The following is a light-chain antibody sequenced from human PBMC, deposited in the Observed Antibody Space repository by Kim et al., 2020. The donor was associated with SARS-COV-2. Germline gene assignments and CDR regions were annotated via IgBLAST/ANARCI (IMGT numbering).Light chain of an antibody. CDR1: SSDVGGYNY. CDR3: SSYTSSSRV. CDR2: DVS. J-gene: IGLJ3*02. Sequence: QSALTQPASVSGSPGQSITISCTGTSSDVGGYNYVSRYQQHPGKAPKLMIYDVSKRPSGVSNRFSGSKSGNTASLTISGLQAEDEADYYCSSYTSSSRVFGGGTQLTVL. V-gene: IGLV2-14*01.